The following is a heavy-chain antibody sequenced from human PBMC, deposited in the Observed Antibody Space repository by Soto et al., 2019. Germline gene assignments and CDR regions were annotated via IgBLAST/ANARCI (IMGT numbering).Heavy chain of an antibody. CDR1: GGTFSSYA. D-gene: IGHD3-22*01. Sequence: QVQLVQSGAEVKKPGSSVKVSCKASGGTFSSYAISWVRQAPGQGLEWMGGIIPIFGTANYAQKFQGRVTIPADESTSTAYRELSSLRSEDTAVYYCARAPSYYYDSSGYYRYWGQGTLVTVSS. CDR2: IIPIFGTA. J-gene: IGHJ4*02. V-gene: IGHV1-69*01. CDR3: ARAPSYYYDSSGYYRY.